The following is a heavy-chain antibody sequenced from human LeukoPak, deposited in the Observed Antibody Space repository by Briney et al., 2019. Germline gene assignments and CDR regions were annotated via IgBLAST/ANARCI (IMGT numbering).Heavy chain of an antibody. CDR3: ASIISSSLGR. CDR2: IYYSGST. D-gene: IGHD6-6*01. J-gene: IGHJ4*02. Sequence: SETLSLTCTVSGGSISSSSYYWGWIRQPPGKGLEWIGSIYYSGSTYYNPSLKSRVTISVDTSKNQFSPKLSSVTAADTAVYYCASIISSSLGRWGQGTLVTVSS. V-gene: IGHV4-39*01. CDR1: GGSISSSSYY.